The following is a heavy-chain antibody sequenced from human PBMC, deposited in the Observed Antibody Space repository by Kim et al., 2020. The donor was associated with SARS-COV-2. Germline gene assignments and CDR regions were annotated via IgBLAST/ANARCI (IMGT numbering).Heavy chain of an antibody. CDR1: GFTFSSYG. D-gene: IGHD3-9*01. CDR2: IWYDGSNK. V-gene: IGHV3-33*08. CDR3: ARADLLVIIPFDY. J-gene: IGHJ4*02. Sequence: GGSLRLSCAASGFTFSSYGMHWVRQAPGKGLEWVAVIWYDGSNKYYADSVKGRFTISRDNSKNTLYLQMNSLRAEDTAVYYCARADLLVIIPFDYWGQGTLVTVSS.